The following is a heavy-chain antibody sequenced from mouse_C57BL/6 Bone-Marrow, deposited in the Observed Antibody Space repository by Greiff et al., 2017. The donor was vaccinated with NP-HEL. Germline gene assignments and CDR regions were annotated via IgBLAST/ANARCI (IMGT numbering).Heavy chain of an antibody. J-gene: IGHJ2*01. D-gene: IGHD3-3*01. CDR1: GFNIKDYY. CDR3: TTGGLVPYFDY. Sequence: VQLQQSGAELVRPGASVKLSCTASGFNIKDYYMHWVKQRPEQGLEWIGRIDPEDGDTEYAPKFQGKATMTADTSSNTAYLQLRSLTSEDTAVYYCTTGGLVPYFDYWGQGTTLTVSS. CDR2: IDPEDGDT. V-gene: IGHV14-1*01.